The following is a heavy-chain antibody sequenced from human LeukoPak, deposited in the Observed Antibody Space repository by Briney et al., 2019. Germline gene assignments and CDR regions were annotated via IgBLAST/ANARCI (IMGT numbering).Heavy chain of an antibody. J-gene: IGHJ4*02. CDR2: ISSSSIYI. CDR1: GFTLSSYG. V-gene: IGHV3-21*01. D-gene: IGHD5-18*01. Sequence: MSGGSLRLSCAASGFTLSSYGMNWVRQAPGKGLEWVSFISSSSIYIYYADSVKGRFTISRDNAKNSLYLQMNSLRAEDTAVYYCAKAGGVGLWPDYFDYWGQGTLVTVSS. CDR3: AKAGGVGLWPDYFDY.